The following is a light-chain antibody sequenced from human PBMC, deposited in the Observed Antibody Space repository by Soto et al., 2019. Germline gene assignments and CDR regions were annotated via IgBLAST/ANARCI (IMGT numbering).Light chain of an antibody. Sequence: QSALTQPPSASGSPGQSVTISCTGTSSDVGGYNYVSWYQQHPGKAPKLMIYEVSRRPSRVPDRFSGSKSGNTASLTVSGLQAEDEADYDFSSYAGSNNCIFGGGTKVTVL. CDR3: SSYAGSNNCI. V-gene: IGLV2-8*01. CDR1: SSDVGGYNY. J-gene: IGLJ2*01. CDR2: EVS.